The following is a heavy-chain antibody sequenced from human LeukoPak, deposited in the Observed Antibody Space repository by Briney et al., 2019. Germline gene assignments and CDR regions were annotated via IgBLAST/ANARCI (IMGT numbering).Heavy chain of an antibody. CDR1: GGSITSSFY. J-gene: IGHJ4*02. CDR3: ARASVLLSADY. V-gene: IGHV4-59*01. CDR2: IYNSGGT. D-gene: IGHD3-16*01. Sequence: SETLSLTCTVSGGSITSSFYWSWIWQSPGKGLEWIGYIYNSGGTKYNPSLKSRLTISVDTSKNQFSLSLSSVTAADTAVYYCARASVLLSADYWGQGTLVTVSS.